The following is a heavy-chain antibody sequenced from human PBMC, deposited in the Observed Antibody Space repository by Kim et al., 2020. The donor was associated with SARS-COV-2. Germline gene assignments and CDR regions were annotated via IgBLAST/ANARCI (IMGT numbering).Heavy chain of an antibody. Sequence: GGSLRLSCTASGFTFSRYAMTWVRQAPGKGLEWVSIIYGGGNSPYYVDSVKGRFTISRDNSKNTLYLQMNSLRVEDTAIYYCAKDLYISDAFDLWGQGTMVTVSS. CDR3: AKDLYISDAFDL. D-gene: IGHD4-4*01. V-gene: IGHV3-23*03. J-gene: IGHJ3*01. CDR2: IYGGGNSP. CDR1: GFTFSRYA.